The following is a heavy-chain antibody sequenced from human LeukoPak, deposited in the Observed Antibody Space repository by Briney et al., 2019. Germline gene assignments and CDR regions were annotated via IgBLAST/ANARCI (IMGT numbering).Heavy chain of an antibody. CDR3: AKGDDILTGYYTVYFDY. D-gene: IGHD3-9*01. V-gene: IGHV3-9*01. CDR1: GFTFDDYA. J-gene: IGHJ4*02. CDR2: ISWNSGSI. Sequence: GRSLRLSCAASGFTFDDYAMHWVRQAPGKGLESVSGISWNSGSIGYADSVKGRFTISRDNAKNSLYLQMNSLRAEDTALYYCAKGDDILTGYYTVYFDYWGQGTLVTVSS.